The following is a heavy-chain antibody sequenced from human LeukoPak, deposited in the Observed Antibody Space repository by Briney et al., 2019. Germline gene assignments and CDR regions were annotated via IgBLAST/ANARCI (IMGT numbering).Heavy chain of an antibody. CDR1: GGSISGYY. CDR2: VHYSGST. CDR3: ARYRYSGYEFDY. Sequence: SETLSLTCTVSGGSISGYYWSRIRQPPGKGLDWIGFVHYSGSTNYNPPLKSRVTISVDTSKNQFSLTLNSVTAADTAVYYCARYRYSGYEFDYWGQGTLVTVSS. V-gene: IGHV4-59*01. J-gene: IGHJ4*02. D-gene: IGHD5-12*01.